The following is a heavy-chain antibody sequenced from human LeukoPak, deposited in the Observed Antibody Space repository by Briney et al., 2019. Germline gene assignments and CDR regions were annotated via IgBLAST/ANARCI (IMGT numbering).Heavy chain of an antibody. CDR1: GITFSRYW. D-gene: IGHD2-2*01. CDR3: ARTDIVVVPAAVYYYYYGMDV. Sequence: GGSLRLSCVDSGITFSRYWMSWIRQAPGKGLEWVSYISSSGSTIYYADSVKGRFTISRDNAKNSLYLQMNSLRAEDTAVYYCARTDIVVVPAAVYYYYYGMDVWGQGTTVTVSS. V-gene: IGHV3-11*01. CDR2: ISSSGSTI. J-gene: IGHJ6*02.